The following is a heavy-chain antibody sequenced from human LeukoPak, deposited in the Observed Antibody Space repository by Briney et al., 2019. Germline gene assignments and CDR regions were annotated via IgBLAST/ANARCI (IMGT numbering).Heavy chain of an antibody. CDR2: IYYSGST. CDR1: GGSISSYY. CDR3: ARYQLLLGGAFDI. J-gene: IGHJ3*02. D-gene: IGHD2-2*01. Sequence: SETLLLTFCVSGGSISSYYWAWIRQPPGKGEGWVGYIYYSGSTNYNPTLKSRVTISVDTSMNQSSLKLSSVTAADTAVYYCARYQLLLGGAFDIWGQGTMVTVSS. V-gene: IGHV4-59*12.